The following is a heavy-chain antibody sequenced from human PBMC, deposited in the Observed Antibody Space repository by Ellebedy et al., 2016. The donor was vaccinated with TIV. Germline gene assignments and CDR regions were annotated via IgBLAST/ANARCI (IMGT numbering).Heavy chain of an antibody. CDR1: GYTFTGYY. Sequence: AASVKVSCKASGYTFTGYYIHWVRQAPGQGLEGVGWINPNSGDTNYAQKLRGRVTVTGDTSISTAYMELSRLVSDDTAVYYCVRDLTNYGSSSYWGQGTPVTVSS. V-gene: IGHV1-2*02. CDR3: VRDLTNYGSSSY. CDR2: INPNSGDT. D-gene: IGHD3-22*01. J-gene: IGHJ4*02.